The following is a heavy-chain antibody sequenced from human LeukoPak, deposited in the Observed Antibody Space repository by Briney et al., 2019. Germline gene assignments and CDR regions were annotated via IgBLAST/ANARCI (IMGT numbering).Heavy chain of an antibody. CDR2: ITYNGANS. CDR1: GFSFSNFA. CDR3: AKESVGYVPVD. D-gene: IGHD3-10*02. Sequence: GGSLRLSCVASGFSFSNFAMNGVRQAPGKGLEWVSSITYNGANSYYADSVKGRFTISRDSSKNTLYLQMNGLRAEDTAVYYCAKESVGYVPVDWGQGTLVIVSS. V-gene: IGHV3-23*01. J-gene: IGHJ4*02.